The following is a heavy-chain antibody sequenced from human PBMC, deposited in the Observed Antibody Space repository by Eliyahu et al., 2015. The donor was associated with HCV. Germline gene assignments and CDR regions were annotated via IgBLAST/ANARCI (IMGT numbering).Heavy chain of an antibody. CDR1: GFTFSRYT. CDR2: ISSSSSTI. CDR3: ARMFDF. J-gene: IGHJ4*02. Sequence: EGQLVESGGGLVQPGGSLRLSCVASGFTFSRYTMNWVRQAPGRTLEWVSYISSSSSTIYYADSVKGRFTISRDNAKHSLYLQMNSLRDEDTAVYYCARMFDFWGQGTLVTVSS. V-gene: IGHV3-48*02.